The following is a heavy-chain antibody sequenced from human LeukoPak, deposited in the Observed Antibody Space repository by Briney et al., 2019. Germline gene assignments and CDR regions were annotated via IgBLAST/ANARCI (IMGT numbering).Heavy chain of an antibody. J-gene: IGHJ5*02. Sequence: SETLSLTCTVSGGSISSGGYYWSWIRQHPGKGLEWIGYIYYSGSTYCNPSLKSRVTISVDTSKNQFSLKLSSVTAADTAVYYCARDNRRQWLVLDGWFDPWGQGTLVTASS. CDR2: IYYSGST. V-gene: IGHV4-31*03. CDR3: ARDNRRQWLVLDGWFDP. CDR1: GGSISSGGYY. D-gene: IGHD6-19*01.